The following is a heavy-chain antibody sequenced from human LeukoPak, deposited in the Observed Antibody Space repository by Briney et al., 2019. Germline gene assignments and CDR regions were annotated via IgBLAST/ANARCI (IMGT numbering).Heavy chain of an antibody. J-gene: IGHJ4*02. D-gene: IGHD3-10*01. CDR2: IYYSGST. CDR3: ARDLGEGGFDY. CDR1: GGSISSSSSY. V-gene: IGHV4-30-4*07. Sequence: SETLSLTCTVSGGSISSSSSYWGWIRQPPGKGLEWIGYIYYSGSTYYNPSLKSRVTISVDTSKNQFSLKLSSVTAADTAVYYCARDLGEGGFDYWGQGTLVTVSS.